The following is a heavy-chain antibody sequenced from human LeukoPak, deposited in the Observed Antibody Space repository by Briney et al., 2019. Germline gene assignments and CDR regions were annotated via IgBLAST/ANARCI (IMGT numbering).Heavy chain of an antibody. Sequence: PSETLSLTCAVSGGSFSGYYWSWIRQPPGKGLEWIGYIYYSGSTNYNPSLKSRVTISVDTSKNQFSLKLTSVTAADTAVYYCAREKGNYYDSSGYTYWGQGTLVTVSS. CDR3: AREKGNYYDSSGYTY. CDR2: IYYSGST. D-gene: IGHD3-22*01. CDR1: GGSFSGYY. J-gene: IGHJ4*02. V-gene: IGHV4-59*12.